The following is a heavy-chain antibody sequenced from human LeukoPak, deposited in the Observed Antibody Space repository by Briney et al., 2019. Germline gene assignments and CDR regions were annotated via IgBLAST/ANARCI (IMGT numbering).Heavy chain of an antibody. J-gene: IGHJ6*02. Sequence: GGSLRLSCAASGFTFSSYWMSWVRQAPGKGLEWVSVIYSGGSTYYADSVKGRFTISRDNSKNTLYLQMNSLRAEDTAVYYCARDFRTSSTSRRTYYYGSGKIYGMDVWGQGTTVTVSS. CDR1: GFTFSSYW. V-gene: IGHV3-66*01. CDR2: IYSGGST. CDR3: ARDFRTSSTSRRTYYYGSGKIYGMDV. D-gene: IGHD3-10*01.